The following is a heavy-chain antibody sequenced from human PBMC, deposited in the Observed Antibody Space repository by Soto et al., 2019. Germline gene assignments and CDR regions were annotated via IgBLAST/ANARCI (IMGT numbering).Heavy chain of an antibody. Sequence: SVKVSCKASGGTFSSYAISWVRQAPGQGLEWMGGIIPIFGTANYAQKFQGRVTITADESTSTAYMELSSLRSEDTAVYYCARLYYYDSSGYYYYYYGMDVWGQGXSVTVSS. D-gene: IGHD3-22*01. CDR1: GGTFSSYA. CDR2: IIPIFGTA. V-gene: IGHV1-69*13. J-gene: IGHJ6*02. CDR3: ARLYYYDSSGYYYYYYGMDV.